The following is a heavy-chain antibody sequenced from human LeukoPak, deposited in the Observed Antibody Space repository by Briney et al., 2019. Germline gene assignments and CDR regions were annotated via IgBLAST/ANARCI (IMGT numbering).Heavy chain of an antibody. J-gene: IGHJ4*02. Sequence: GGSLRLSCVASGFTFSSYSMNWVRQAPGRGLEWVSYISSGSTIYYADSVKGRFTISRDNSKNTLYLQMNSLRAEDTAVYYCAKSSSGPSYWGQGTLVTVSS. CDR3: AKSSSGPSY. V-gene: IGHV3-48*01. D-gene: IGHD3-22*01. CDR1: GFTFSSYS. CDR2: ISSGSTI.